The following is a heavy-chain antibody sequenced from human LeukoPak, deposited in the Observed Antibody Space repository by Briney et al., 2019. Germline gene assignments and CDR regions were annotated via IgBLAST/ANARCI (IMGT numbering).Heavy chain of an antibody. CDR2: IIPIFGTA. CDR3: ARGWIAETTVVTPYNY. Sequence: ASVKVSCKASGYTFTSYYMHWVRQAPGQGLEWMGGIIPIFGTAHYAQKFQGRVTITADESTSTAYMQLSSLRSEDTAVYYCARGWIAETTVVTPYNYWGQGTLVTVSS. D-gene: IGHD4-23*01. CDR1: GYTFTSYY. V-gene: IGHV1-69*13. J-gene: IGHJ4*02.